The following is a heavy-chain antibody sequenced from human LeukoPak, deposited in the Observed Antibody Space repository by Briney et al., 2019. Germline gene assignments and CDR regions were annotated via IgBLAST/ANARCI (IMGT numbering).Heavy chain of an antibody. V-gene: IGHV3-23*01. J-gene: IGHJ4*02. D-gene: IGHD3-3*01. CDR3: AKGNDYWSGLRRTDY. Sequence: GGSLRLSCAASGFTFNNYGMSWVRQPPGKGREWVSSISGGGGNTHYADSMKGRFTISRDNSNNTLYLQVNSLRGEDTAVYYCAKGNDYWSGLRRTDYWGQGTLVTVSS. CDR2: ISGGGGNT. CDR1: GFTFNNYG.